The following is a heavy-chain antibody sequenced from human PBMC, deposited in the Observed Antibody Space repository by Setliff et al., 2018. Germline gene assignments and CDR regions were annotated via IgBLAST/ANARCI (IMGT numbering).Heavy chain of an antibody. Sequence: GGSLRLSCAASGVTVSDAWMGWVRQTPGKGLDWVGRIKGKTDGGTTDYAAPVKGRFTISRDDSKNTLYLQMNSLKTEDTAVYYCVKLVPQAISSDPWGQGTLVTVSS. D-gene: IGHD3-10*01. V-gene: IGHV3-15*01. CDR2: IKGKTDGGTT. CDR1: GVTVSDAW. CDR3: VKLVPQAISSDP. J-gene: IGHJ5*02.